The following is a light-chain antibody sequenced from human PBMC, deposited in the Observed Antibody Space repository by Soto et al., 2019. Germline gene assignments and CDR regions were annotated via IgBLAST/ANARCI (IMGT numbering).Light chain of an antibody. CDR3: QQYNNYPWT. Sequence: DIQMTQSPSTLSASVGDRVTIACRASQNIHSWLAWYQQKPGKAPKLLTYKASSLETGVPSRFSGSGSGTEFTLTINSLQADDFATYYCQQYNNYPWTFGQGTKVDIK. CDR2: KAS. J-gene: IGKJ1*01. CDR1: QNIHSW. V-gene: IGKV1-5*03.